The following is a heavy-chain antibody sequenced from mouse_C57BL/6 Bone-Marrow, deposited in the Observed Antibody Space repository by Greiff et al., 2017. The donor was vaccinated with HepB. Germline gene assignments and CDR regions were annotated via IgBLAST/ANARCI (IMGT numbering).Heavy chain of an antibody. Sequence: VQLQQSGPELVKPGASVKISCKASGYTFTDYYMNWVKQSHGKSLEWIGDINPNNGGTSYNQKFKGKATLTVDQSSSTSYMELRSLPSEESAVYYCARNWDKGAWFAYWGRGTLVTGSA. CDR2: INPNNGGT. D-gene: IGHD4-1*01. CDR3: ARNWDKGAWFAY. CDR1: GYTFTDYY. J-gene: IGHJ3*01. V-gene: IGHV1-26*01.